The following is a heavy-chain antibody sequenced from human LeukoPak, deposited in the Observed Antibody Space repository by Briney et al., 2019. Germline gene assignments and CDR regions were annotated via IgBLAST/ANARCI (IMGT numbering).Heavy chain of an antibody. J-gene: IGHJ5*02. CDR3: ARAGATLRDSWFDP. V-gene: IGHV4-4*07. CDR2: IYTSGST. Sequence: PSETLSLTCTVSGGSISSYYWSWIRQPAGKGLEWIGRIYTSGSTNYNPSLKSRVTMSVDTSKNQFSLKLSSVTAADTAVYYCARAGATLRDSWFDPWGQGTLVTVSS. D-gene: IGHD1-26*01. CDR1: GGSISSYY.